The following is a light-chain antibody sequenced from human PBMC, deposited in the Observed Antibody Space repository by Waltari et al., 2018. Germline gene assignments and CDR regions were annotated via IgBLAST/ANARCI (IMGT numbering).Light chain of an antibody. Sequence: SSELTQDPAVSVALGQTVRITCQGDSLRSYYASWYQQKPGQAPLVVIYGKNNRPSGIPDRFSGSSAGNTASLTITGAQAEDEADYYCNSRDSRGNHLVFGGGTKLPVL. V-gene: IGLV3-19*01. CDR2: GKN. CDR3: NSRDSRGNHLV. CDR1: SLRSYY. J-gene: IGLJ3*02.